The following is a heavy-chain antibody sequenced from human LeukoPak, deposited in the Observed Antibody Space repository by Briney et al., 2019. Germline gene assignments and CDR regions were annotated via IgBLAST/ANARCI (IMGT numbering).Heavy chain of an antibody. CDR3: ARSLWPEDY. Sequence: GGSVRLSCAASGITFSSNWMSWVRQAPGKGLEWVANIKQDGSEKNYVESVRGRFTISRDNAKTSLYLQMNSLRAEDTAVYYCARSLWPEDYWGQGTLVTVSS. CDR1: GITFSSNW. J-gene: IGHJ4*02. V-gene: IGHV3-7*01. CDR2: IKQDGSEK. D-gene: IGHD5-18*01.